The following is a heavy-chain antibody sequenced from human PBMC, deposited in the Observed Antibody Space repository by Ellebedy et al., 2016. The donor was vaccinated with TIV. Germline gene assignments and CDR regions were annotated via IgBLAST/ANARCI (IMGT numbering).Heavy chain of an antibody. CDR1: DGPISDDY. CDR2: IYSNGSA. V-gene: IGHV4-59*01. CDR3: ARGGWGGPDGS. D-gene: IGHD5-24*01. J-gene: IGHJ5*02. Sequence: SETLSLTCTVSDGPISDDYWIWTRPFPGRGLGWFGSIYSNGSAHYNPSLGSRVIMSVDTSKNQVSLNLDSVTAADTAVYYCARGGWGGPDGSWGQGTLVSVAS.